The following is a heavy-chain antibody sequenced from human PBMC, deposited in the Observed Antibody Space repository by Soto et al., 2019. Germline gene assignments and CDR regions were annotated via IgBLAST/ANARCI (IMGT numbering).Heavy chain of an antibody. D-gene: IGHD1-26*01. CDR2: VSKDGSNT. CDR1: GFTFNFFA. CDR3: ARDIWWEPGVDAFHI. J-gene: IGHJ3*02. V-gene: IGHV3-30-3*01. Sequence: QVQLVESGGGVVQPGRSLRLSCAASGFTFNFFAMHWVRQAPGKGLEWVAAVSKDGSNTYYADSVKGRFTISRDNPKNTLYLQMNNLRVEDTAVYYCARDIWWEPGVDAFHIWGQGTMVTVSP.